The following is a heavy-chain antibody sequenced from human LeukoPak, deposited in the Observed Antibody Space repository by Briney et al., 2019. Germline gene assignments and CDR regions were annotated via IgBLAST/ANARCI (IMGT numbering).Heavy chain of an antibody. V-gene: IGHV3-30*03. CDR2: ISYDGSNK. Sequence: LPGGSLRLSCAASGFTFSSYGMHWVRQAPGKGLEWVAVISYDGSNKYYADSVKGRFTISRDNSKNTLYLQMNSLRAEDTAVYYCARDDYYDSSGSHDYWGQGTLVTVSS. J-gene: IGHJ4*02. CDR1: GFTFSSYG. CDR3: ARDDYYDSSGSHDY. D-gene: IGHD3-22*01.